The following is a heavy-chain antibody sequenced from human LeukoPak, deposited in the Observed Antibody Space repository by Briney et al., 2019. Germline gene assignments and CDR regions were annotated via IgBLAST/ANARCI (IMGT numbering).Heavy chain of an antibody. Sequence: PGGSLRLSCAASGFTLSDYSMNWVRQVPGKGLEWVSFISTSGSYIYYADSVKGRFTISRDNAKNSLYLQMNSLRAEDTAVYYCARDRAGSSSWYNNYYYYYMDVWGKGTTVTISS. CDR2: ISTSGSYI. D-gene: IGHD6-13*01. CDR1: GFTLSDYS. V-gene: IGHV3-21*01. J-gene: IGHJ6*03. CDR3: ARDRAGSSSWYNNYYYYYMDV.